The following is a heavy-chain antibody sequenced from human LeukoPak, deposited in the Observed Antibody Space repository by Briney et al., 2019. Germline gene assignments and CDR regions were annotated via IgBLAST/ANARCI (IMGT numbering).Heavy chain of an antibody. J-gene: IGHJ5*02. CDR2: IYYSGST. Sequence: SETLSLTCTVSGGSISSYYWSWIRQPPGKGLEWIGYIYYSGSTNYNPSLKSRVTISVDTSKNQFSLKLSSVTAADTAVYYCARTYYDFWSGYLPNWFDPWGQGTLVTVSP. CDR3: ARTYYDFWSGYLPNWFDP. V-gene: IGHV4-59*01. CDR1: GGSISSYY. D-gene: IGHD3-3*01.